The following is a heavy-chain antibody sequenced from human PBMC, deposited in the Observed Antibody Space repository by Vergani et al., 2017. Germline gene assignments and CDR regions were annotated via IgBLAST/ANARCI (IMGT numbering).Heavy chain of an antibody. CDR3: ARDRMVAPDRYSSSPGSGQGP. V-gene: IGHV1-18*01. Sequence: QVQLVQSGAEVKKPGASVKVSCKASGYTFTSYGISWVRQAPGQGLEWMGWISAYNGNTNYAQKPQGRVTMTTDPSTSTAYMELRSLRSDDTAVYYCARDRMVAPDRYSSSPGSGQGPWGQGTLVTVSS. D-gene: IGHD6-6*01. J-gene: IGHJ5*02. CDR2: ISAYNGNT. CDR1: GYTFTSYG.